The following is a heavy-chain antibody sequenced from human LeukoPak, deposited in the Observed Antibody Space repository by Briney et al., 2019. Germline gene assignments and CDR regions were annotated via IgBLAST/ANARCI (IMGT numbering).Heavy chain of an antibody. CDR1: GGSFRGYY. Sequence: PSETLSLTCAVSGGSFRGYYWSWIRQPPGKGLEWIGEINHSGSTNYNPSLKSRATISAATSKNQFSLKLSSVTATDTAVYYCARATYDAGDYWGQGTMVTVSS. D-gene: IGHD3-3*01. CDR3: ARATYDAGDY. CDR2: INHSGST. V-gene: IGHV4-34*01. J-gene: IGHJ3*01.